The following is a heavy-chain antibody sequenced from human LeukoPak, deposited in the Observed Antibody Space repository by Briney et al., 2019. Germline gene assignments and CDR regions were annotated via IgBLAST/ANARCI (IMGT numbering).Heavy chain of an antibody. V-gene: IGHV4-34*01. J-gene: IGHJ4*02. CDR2: IHHSGST. Sequence: SETLSLTCAVYGGSFSGYYWSWIRQPPGKGLEWIGDIHHSGSTNYNPCLKSRVTISVDTSKNQFSLKLSSVTAADTAVYYCATLARGYCSGGSCYLHDYWGQGTLVTVSS. CDR1: GGSFSGYY. D-gene: IGHD2-15*01. CDR3: ATLARGYCSGGSCYLHDY.